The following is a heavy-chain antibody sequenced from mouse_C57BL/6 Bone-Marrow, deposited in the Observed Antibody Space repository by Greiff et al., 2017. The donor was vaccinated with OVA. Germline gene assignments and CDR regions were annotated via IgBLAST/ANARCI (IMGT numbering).Heavy chain of an antibody. CDR2: IHPNSGST. V-gene: IGHV1-64*01. D-gene: IGHD4-1*01. Sequence: QVQLKQPGAELVKPGASVKLSCKASGYTFTSYWMHWVKQRPGQGLEWIGMIHPNSGSTNYNEKFKSKATLTVDKSSSTAYMQLSSLTSEDSAVYYCARSFWEFDYWGKGTTLTVSS. CDR1: GYTFTSYW. J-gene: IGHJ2*01. CDR3: ARSFWEFDY.